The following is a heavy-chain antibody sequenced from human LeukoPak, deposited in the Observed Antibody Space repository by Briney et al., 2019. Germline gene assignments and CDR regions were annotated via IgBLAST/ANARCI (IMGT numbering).Heavy chain of an antibody. CDR1: GGSISSSSYY. CDR2: IYYSGST. V-gene: IGHV4-39*07. CDR3: ARARMNITIFGVVTPYYYYYMDV. Sequence: SETLSLTCTVSGGSISSSSYYWGWLRQPPGKGLEWIGSIYYSGSTYYNPSLKSRVTISVDTSKNQFSLKLSSVTAADTAVYYCARARMNITIFGVVTPYYYYYMDVWGKGTTVTVSS. J-gene: IGHJ6*03. D-gene: IGHD3-3*01.